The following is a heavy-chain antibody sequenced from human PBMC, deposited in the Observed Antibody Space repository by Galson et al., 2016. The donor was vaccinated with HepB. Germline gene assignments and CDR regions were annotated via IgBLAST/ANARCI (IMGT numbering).Heavy chain of an antibody. CDR3: ARDYGDYADY. Sequence: SGYTLTGYYIYWVRQAPGQGLEWMGWINPSSGGANYAQKFQGRVTMTRDTSVTTAYMELSRLRSDDTAVYYCARDYGDYADYWGQGTLVTVSS. D-gene: IGHD4-17*01. V-gene: IGHV1-2*02. CDR1: GYTLTGYY. CDR2: INPSSGGA. J-gene: IGHJ4*02.